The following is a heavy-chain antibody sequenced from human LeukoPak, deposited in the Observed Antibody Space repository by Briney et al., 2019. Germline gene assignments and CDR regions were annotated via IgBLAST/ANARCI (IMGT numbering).Heavy chain of an antibody. J-gene: IGHJ4*02. Sequence: GSLRLSCAASGFTFSSYAMSWVRQAPGKGLEWVSAISGSGGSTYYADSVKGRFTISRDNSKNTLYLQMNSLRAEDTAVYYCAKRRKAAAGRPSYENYWGQGTLVTVSS. D-gene: IGHD6-13*01. CDR3: AKRRKAAAGRPSYENY. V-gene: IGHV3-23*01. CDR2: ISGSGGST. CDR1: GFTFSSYA.